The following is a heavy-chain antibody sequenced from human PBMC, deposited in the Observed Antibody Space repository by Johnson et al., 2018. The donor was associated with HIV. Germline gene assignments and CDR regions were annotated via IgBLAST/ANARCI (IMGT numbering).Heavy chain of an antibody. Sequence: QVQLVESGGGVVQPGTSLRLSCAASGFTFSSYGMHWVRQAPGKGLEWVALIWYDGSNEYYADSVKGRFTISRDNAKNSLYLQMNSLRAEDTAVYYCVSDRTLWQLVRPGGAFDIWGQGTMVTVSS. J-gene: IGHJ3*02. CDR3: VSDRTLWQLVRPGGAFDI. CDR2: IWYDGSNE. V-gene: IGHV3-33*01. D-gene: IGHD6-6*01. CDR1: GFTFSSYG.